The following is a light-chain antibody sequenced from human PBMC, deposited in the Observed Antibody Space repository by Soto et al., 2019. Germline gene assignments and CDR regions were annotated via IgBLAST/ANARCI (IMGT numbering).Light chain of an antibody. CDR1: QNISSS. Sequence: DIQMTQFAATLSASVGDRVSITCRAIQNISSSLAWYQQKPGKAAKLLIYGASNLESGVPSRFSGSRSGTEFTLTISSLQPDDFATFYCQQYHAYLWTFGQGTKVDIK. CDR3: QQYHAYLWT. V-gene: IGKV1-5*01. CDR2: GAS. J-gene: IGKJ1*01.